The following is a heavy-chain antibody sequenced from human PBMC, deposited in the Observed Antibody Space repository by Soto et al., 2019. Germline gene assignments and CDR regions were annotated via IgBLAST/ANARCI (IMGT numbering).Heavy chain of an antibody. D-gene: IGHD6-13*01. CDR2: INSDGSST. CDR1: GFTFSSYW. Sequence: PGGSLRLSCAASGFTFSSYWMHWVRQAPGKGLVWVSRINSDGSSTSCADSVKGRFTISRDNAKNTLYLQMNSLRAEDTAVYYCARDLGAAAGNPYYFDYWGQGTLVTVSS. V-gene: IGHV3-74*01. CDR3: ARDLGAAAGNPYYFDY. J-gene: IGHJ4*02.